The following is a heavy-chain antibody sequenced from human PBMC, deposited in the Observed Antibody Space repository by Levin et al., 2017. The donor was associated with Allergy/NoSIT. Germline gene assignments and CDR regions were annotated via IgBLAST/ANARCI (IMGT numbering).Heavy chain of an antibody. Sequence: AGGSLRLSCAASGFTFSSYGMHWVRQAPGKGLEWVAVISYDGSNKYYADSVKGRFTISRDNSKNTLYLQMNSLRAEDTAVYYCANLGIWFGNLDIAIDAFDIWGQGTMVTVSS. CDR1: GFTFSSYG. CDR3: ANLGIWFGNLDIAIDAFDI. CDR2: ISYDGSNK. D-gene: IGHD3-10*01. V-gene: IGHV3-30*18. J-gene: IGHJ3*02.